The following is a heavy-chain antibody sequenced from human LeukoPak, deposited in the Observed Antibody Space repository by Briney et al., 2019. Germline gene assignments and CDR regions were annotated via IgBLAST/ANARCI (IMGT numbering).Heavy chain of an antibody. CDR1: AFTFSNYS. CDR2: ISSSSSYI. V-gene: IGHV3-21*01. J-gene: IGHJ3*02. D-gene: IGHD3-22*01. CDR3: ARIWHYDSSGYDHDAFDI. Sequence: PGGSLRLSCAASAFTFSNYSMNWVRQAPGKGLEWVSSISSSSSYIYYADSVKGRFTISRDNAKNSLYLQMNSLRAEDTAVYYCARIWHYDSSGYDHDAFDIWGQGTMVTVSS.